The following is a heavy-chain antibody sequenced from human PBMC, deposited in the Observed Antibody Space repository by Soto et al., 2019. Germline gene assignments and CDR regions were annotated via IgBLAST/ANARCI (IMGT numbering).Heavy chain of an antibody. D-gene: IGHD1-1*01. CDR1: GGSISSYY. J-gene: IGHJ4*02. V-gene: IGHV4-59*12. Sequence: PSETLSLTCTVSGGSISSYYWSWIRQPPGKGLEWIGYIYYSGSTNYNPSLKSRVTISVDTPKNQFFLQLSSVTPDDTAVYFCARDLHGTYYYDSWGQGTLVTVSS. CDR2: IYYSGST. CDR3: ARDLHGTYYYDS.